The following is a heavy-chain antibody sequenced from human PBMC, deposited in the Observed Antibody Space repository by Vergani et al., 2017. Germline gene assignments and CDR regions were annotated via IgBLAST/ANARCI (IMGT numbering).Heavy chain of an antibody. CDR3: ARDPTPPGSGSHLDV. CDR1: GFTFSSYS. J-gene: IGHJ6*04. CDR2: IWYDGSNK. Sequence: QVQLVESGGGVVQPGRSLRLSCAASGFTFSSYSMHWVRQAPGKGLEWVAVIWYDGSNKYYADSVKGRFTISRDNSKNTLYLQMNSLRAEDTAVYYCARDPTPPGSGSHLDVWGKGTTVTVSS. D-gene: IGHD3-10*01. V-gene: IGHV3-33*01.